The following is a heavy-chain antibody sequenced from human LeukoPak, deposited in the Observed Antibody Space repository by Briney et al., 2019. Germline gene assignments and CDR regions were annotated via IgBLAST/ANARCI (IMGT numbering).Heavy chain of an antibody. Sequence: SETLSLTCAVYGGSFSGYYWSWIRQPPGKGPEWIGEINHSGSTNYNPSLKSRVTISVDTSKNQFSLKLSSVTAADTAVYYCASCSLAVAAPRWFDPWGQGTLVTVSS. CDR3: ASCSLAVAAPRWFDP. V-gene: IGHV4-34*01. CDR2: INHSGST. J-gene: IGHJ5*02. CDR1: GGSFSGYY. D-gene: IGHD6-19*01.